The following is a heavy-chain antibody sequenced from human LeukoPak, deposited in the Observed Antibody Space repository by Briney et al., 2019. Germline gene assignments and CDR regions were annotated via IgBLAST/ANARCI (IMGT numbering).Heavy chain of an antibody. D-gene: IGHD1-26*01. CDR1: GYFFTDYY. V-gene: IGHV1-2*02. Sequence: ASVKVSCEASGYFFTDYYMHWVRQAPGQGLEWMGWINPNSGGTNYAQKFQGRVTMTRDTSISTAYMELSRLISDDTAVYYCARSRAFSGLLGYWGQGTLVSVSS. J-gene: IGHJ4*02. CDR3: ARSRAFSGLLGY. CDR2: INPNSGGT.